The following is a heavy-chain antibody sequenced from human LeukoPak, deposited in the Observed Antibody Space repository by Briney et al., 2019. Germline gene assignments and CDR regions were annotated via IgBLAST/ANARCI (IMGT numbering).Heavy chain of an antibody. D-gene: IGHD3-3*01. CDR2: TYSGGDT. V-gene: IGHV3-66*02. Sequence: GGSLRLSCAASGFTVSSDYMSWVRQAPGKGLEWVSITYSGGDTYYADSVKGRFTISRDNSKNTLYLQMNSLRAEDTAVYYCARDRYSTIFGGWGQGTLVTVSS. CDR3: ARDRYSTIFGG. CDR1: GFTVSSDY. J-gene: IGHJ4*02.